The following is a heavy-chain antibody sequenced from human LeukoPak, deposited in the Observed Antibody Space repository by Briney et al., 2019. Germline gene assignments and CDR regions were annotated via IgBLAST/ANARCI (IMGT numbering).Heavy chain of an antibody. CDR3: ARRHPHFDI. J-gene: IGHJ3*02. V-gene: IGHV5-51*01. Sequence: GASLKISCKGSGSIFTSYWIGWVRALPGKGLEWMGIIYPGDSDTRYSPSFQGQVTISADKSISTAYLQWSSLKASETAMCYCARRHPHFDIWGQGTMVTVSS. CDR1: GSIFTSYW. CDR2: IYPGDSDT.